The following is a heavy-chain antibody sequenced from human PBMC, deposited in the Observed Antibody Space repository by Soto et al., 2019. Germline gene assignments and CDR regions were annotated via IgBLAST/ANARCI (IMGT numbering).Heavy chain of an antibody. V-gene: IGHV3-23*01. CDR2: ISGNGGTT. D-gene: IGHD3-3*01. CDR1: GFTFNSYA. J-gene: IGHJ4*02. Sequence: GGSLRLSCAASGFTFNSYAMSWVRQAPGKGLEWVPLISGNGGTTNYADSVKGRFTISRDNSKKKLYLQMDSLRAEDTAVYYCAKGKSHTLFGVDTLFDYWGQGTLVTVSS. CDR3: AKGKSHTLFGVDTLFDY.